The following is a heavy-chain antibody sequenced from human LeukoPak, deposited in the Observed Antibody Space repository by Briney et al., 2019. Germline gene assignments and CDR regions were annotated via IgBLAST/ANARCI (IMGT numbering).Heavy chain of an antibody. Sequence: GGSLRLSCAASGLTFSSYEMNWVRQAPGKGLEWVSYISSSGSTIYYADSVKGRFTISRDNAKNSLYLQMNSLRAEDTAVYYCARGRYCSSTSCLPRRNWFDPWGQGTLVTVSS. D-gene: IGHD2-2*01. CDR1: GLTFSSYE. V-gene: IGHV3-48*03. CDR3: ARGRYCSSTSCLPRRNWFDP. J-gene: IGHJ5*02. CDR2: ISSSGSTI.